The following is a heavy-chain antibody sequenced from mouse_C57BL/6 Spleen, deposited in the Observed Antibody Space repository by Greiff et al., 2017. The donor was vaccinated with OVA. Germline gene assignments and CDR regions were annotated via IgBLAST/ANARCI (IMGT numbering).Heavy chain of an antibody. D-gene: IGHD1-1*02. CDR3: TGWSLQAMDD. Sequence: EVKLQESGGGLVQPGGSMKLSCVASGFTFSNYWMNWVRQSPEMGLEWVAQIRLKSDNYATHYAESVKGRFTISRDDSRSSVYLQMNSLRAEDTGIYYCTGWSLQAMDDWGQGTSVTVSS. CDR1: GFTFSNYW. J-gene: IGHJ4*01. CDR2: IRLKSDNYAT. V-gene: IGHV6-3*01.